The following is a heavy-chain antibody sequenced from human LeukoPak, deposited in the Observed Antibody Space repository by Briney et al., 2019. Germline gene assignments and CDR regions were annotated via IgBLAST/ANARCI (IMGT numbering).Heavy chain of an antibody. V-gene: IGHV3-48*01. D-gene: IGHD6-13*01. J-gene: IGHJ4*02. CDR1: GFSFSNYR. Sequence: GGSLRLSCAASGFSFSNYRMNWVRQAPGKGLESVSYISSRGSTIYSADSVKGRFTISRDNAKNSLYLQMKRLRGEDTAVYSCARDGSGYSTSWIDYWGQGTLVTVSS. CDR2: ISSRGSTI. CDR3: ARDGSGYSTSWIDY.